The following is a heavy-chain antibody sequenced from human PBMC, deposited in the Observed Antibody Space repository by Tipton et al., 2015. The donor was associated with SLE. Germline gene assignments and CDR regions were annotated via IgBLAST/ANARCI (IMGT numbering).Heavy chain of an antibody. D-gene: IGHD1-1*01. CDR2: IHKSGST. V-gene: IGHV4-31*03. J-gene: IGHJ5*02. Sequence: TLSLTCTVSGASISSTHNYWSWIRQHPEKGLEWVGHIHKSGSTYYNPSLKSRLTISVDTSKNQFSLKLSSVTAADTAVYYCARASRSSAGPNWFDPWGQGTLVTVSS. CDR1: GASISSTHNY. CDR3: ARASRSSAGPNWFDP.